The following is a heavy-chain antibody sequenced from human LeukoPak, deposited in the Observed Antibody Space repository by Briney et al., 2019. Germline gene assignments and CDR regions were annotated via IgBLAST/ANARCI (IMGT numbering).Heavy chain of an antibody. Sequence: KTGGSLRLSCAASGFTFNNYAMNWVRQAPGKGLEWGSSISSSSSYIYYADSVKGRFTISRDNAKNSLYLQMNSLRAEDTAVYYCARGGRIFGVVPLDYWGQGTLVTVSS. J-gene: IGHJ4*02. V-gene: IGHV3-21*01. CDR1: GFTFNNYA. CDR3: ARGGRIFGVVPLDY. CDR2: ISSSSSYI. D-gene: IGHD3-3*01.